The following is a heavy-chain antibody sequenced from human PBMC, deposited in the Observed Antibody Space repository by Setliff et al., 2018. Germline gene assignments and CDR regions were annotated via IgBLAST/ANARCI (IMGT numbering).Heavy chain of an antibody. CDR3: ARDGYFDPHYYYGVEA. J-gene: IGHJ6*02. CDR2: ISGSGGST. V-gene: IGHV3-23*01. Sequence: GGSLRLSCAASGFTFSSYAMSWVRQAPGKGLEWVSAISGSGGSTYYADSVKGRFTISRDNAKNSVHLQMNSLTAEDTAVYYCARDGYFDPHYYYGVEAWGQGTTVTVSS. CDR1: GFTFSSYA. D-gene: IGHD3-9*01.